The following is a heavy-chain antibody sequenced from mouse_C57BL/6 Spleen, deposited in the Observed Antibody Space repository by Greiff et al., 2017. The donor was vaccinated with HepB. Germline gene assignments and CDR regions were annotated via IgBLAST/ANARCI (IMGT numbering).Heavy chain of an antibody. CDR2: IYPGDGDT. D-gene: IGHD1-1*01. J-gene: IGHJ3*01. CDR3: ADGSSRFAY. Sequence: VQLQQSGPELVKPGASVKISCKASGYAFSSSWMNWVKQRPGKGLEWIGRIYPGDGDTNYNGKFKGKATLTADKSSSTAYMQLSSLTSEDSAVYLCADGSSRFAYWGQGTLVTVSA. V-gene: IGHV1-82*01. CDR1: GYAFSSSW.